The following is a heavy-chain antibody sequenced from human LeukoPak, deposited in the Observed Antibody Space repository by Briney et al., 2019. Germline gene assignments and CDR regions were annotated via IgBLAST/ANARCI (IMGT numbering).Heavy chain of an antibody. D-gene: IGHD4-17*01. CDR2: IRSRAKNYAT. Sequence: GGSLRLSCAASGFTFSGSAMHWVRQASGKGPEWVGRIRSRAKNYATAYASSVRGRFTISRDDSKNTAYLQMNSLKREDTAMYYCMLTHDYGDNWGQEPRSPSPQ. V-gene: IGHV3-73*01. CDR1: GFTFSGSA. J-gene: IGHJ4*01. CDR3: MLTHDYGDN.